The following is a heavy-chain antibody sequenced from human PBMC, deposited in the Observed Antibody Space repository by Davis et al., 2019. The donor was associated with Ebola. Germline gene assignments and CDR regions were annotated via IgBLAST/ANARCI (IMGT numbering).Heavy chain of an antibody. V-gene: IGHV1-46*01. CDR1: GYTFTSYY. Sequence: AASVKVSCKASGYTFTSYYMHWVRQAPGQGLEWMGIINPSGGSTNYAQKLQGRVTMTTDTSTSTAYMELRSLRSDDTAVYYCARELYGDNYWGQGTLVTVSS. D-gene: IGHD4-17*01. CDR2: INPSGGST. J-gene: IGHJ4*02. CDR3: ARELYGDNY.